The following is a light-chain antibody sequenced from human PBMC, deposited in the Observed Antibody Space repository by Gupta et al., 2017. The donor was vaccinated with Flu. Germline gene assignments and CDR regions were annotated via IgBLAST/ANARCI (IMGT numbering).Light chain of an antibody. Sequence: QSVLTQPPSASGTPGQRVTISCSGDTSNIGSNTVNWYQQLPGTAPKLLIHDNDQRPSGVPERFSGSKSGTSAALAISGLQAEDEADYYCAAWGGSRSGVVFGGGTKLTVL. CDR1: TSNIGSNT. V-gene: IGLV1-44*01. CDR2: DND. CDR3: AAWGGSRSGVV. J-gene: IGLJ2*01.